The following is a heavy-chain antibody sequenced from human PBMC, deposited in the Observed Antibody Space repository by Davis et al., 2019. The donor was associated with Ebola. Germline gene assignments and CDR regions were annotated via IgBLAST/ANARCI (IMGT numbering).Heavy chain of an antibody. CDR1: GFTFSSYS. Sequence: GESLKISCAASGFTFSSYSMNWVRQAPGKGLEWVSSISSSSSYIYYADSVKGRFTISRDNAKNSLYLQMNSLRAEDTAVYYCARGRGGVVVPAATGADYYYYMDVWGKGTTVTVSS. CDR2: ISSSSSYI. J-gene: IGHJ6*03. D-gene: IGHD2-2*01. CDR3: ARGRGGVVVPAATGADYYYYMDV. V-gene: IGHV3-21*01.